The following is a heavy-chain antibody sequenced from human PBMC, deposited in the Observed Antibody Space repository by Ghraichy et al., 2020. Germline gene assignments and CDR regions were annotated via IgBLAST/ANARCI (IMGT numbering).Heavy chain of an antibody. CDR1: GGSISSYY. CDR2: IYYSGST. J-gene: IGHJ5*02. D-gene: IGHD6-19*01. Sequence: SQTLSLTCTVSGGSISSYYWSWIRQPPGKGLEWIGYIYYSGSTNYNPSLKSRVTISVDTSKNQFSLKLSSVTAADTAVYYCARLVRVIAVAGTPVDWFDPWGQGTLVTVSS. CDR3: ARLVRVIAVAGTPVDWFDP. V-gene: IGHV4-59*08.